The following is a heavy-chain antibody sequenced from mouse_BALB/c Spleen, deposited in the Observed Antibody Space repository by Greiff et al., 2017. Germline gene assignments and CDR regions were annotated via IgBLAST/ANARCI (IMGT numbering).Heavy chain of an antibody. Sequence: EVNVVESGGGLVKPGGSLKLSCAASGFTFSSYTMSWVRQTPEKRLEWVATISSGGSYTYYPDSVKGRFTISRDNAKNTLYLQMSSLKSEDTAMYYCTRDREDGYYAMDYWGQGTSVTVSS. D-gene: IGHD2-3*01. V-gene: IGHV5-6-4*01. CDR3: TRDREDGYYAMDY. CDR2: ISSGGSYT. J-gene: IGHJ4*01. CDR1: GFTFSSYT.